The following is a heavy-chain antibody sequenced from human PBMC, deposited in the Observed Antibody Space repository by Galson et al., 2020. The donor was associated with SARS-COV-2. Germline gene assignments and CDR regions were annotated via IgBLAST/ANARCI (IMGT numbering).Heavy chain of an antibody. CDR2: ISYDGSNK. CDR1: GFTFSSYA. CDR3: ARARGGSYYAALDS. D-gene: IGHD1-26*01. J-gene: IGHJ3*02. V-gene: IGHV3-30*01. Sequence: GESLKISCAASGFTFSSYAMQWVRQAPGKGLEWVAVISYDGSNKYYADSVKGRFTISRDNSKNTLYLQMNSLRAEDTAVYYCARARGGSYYAALDSWGLGTRVTVSS.